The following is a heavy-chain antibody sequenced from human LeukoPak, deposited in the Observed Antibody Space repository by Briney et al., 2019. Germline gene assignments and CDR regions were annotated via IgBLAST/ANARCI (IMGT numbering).Heavy chain of an antibody. CDR1: GYSISSGYY. J-gene: IGHJ4*02. CDR2: IYHSGST. V-gene: IGHV4-38-2*02. D-gene: IGHD6-13*01. CDR3: ARDVGIAAAYVY. Sequence: KPSETLSLTCAVSGYSISSGYYWGWIRQPPGKGLEWIGSIYHSGSTYYNPSLKSRVTISVDTSKNQFSLKLSSVTAADTALYYCARDVGIAAAYVYWGQGTLVTVSS.